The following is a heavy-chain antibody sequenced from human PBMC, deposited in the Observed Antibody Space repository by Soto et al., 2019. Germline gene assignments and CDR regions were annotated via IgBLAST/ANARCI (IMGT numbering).Heavy chain of an antibody. CDR1: GFTFSSYG. J-gene: IGHJ3*02. D-gene: IGHD3-22*01. CDR3: ARDRLRESSVSDAFDI. V-gene: IGHV3-33*01. Sequence: VQLVESGGGVVQPGRSLRLSCAASGFTFSSYGMHWVRQAPGKGLEWVAVIWYDGSNKYYADSVKGRFTISRDNSKNTLYLQINSLRDDDTAVYYCARDRLRESSVSDAFDIWGQGTMVTVSS. CDR2: IWYDGSNK.